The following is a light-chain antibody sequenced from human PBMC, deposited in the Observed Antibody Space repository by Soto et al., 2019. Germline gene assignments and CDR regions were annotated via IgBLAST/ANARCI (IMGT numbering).Light chain of an antibody. CDR2: GAS. V-gene: IGKV3-20*01. J-gene: IGKJ1*01. Sequence: EIVLTQSPGTLSLSPGERATLSCRASQSVSSSYLAWYQQKPGQAPRLLIYGASSRATGIPDRFSGSGSGKDFPLTISRLEPGGFAVYLCPQYGSSTTFGQGTKVEIK. CDR1: QSVSSSY. CDR3: PQYGSSTT.